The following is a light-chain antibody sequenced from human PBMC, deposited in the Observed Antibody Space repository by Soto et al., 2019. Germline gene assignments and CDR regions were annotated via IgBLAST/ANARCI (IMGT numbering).Light chain of an antibody. CDR2: GAS. V-gene: IGKV3-20*01. Sequence: EIVLTQSPGSLSLSLGERATLSCRASQSVDSAFFAWYQQKPGQPPRLLMYGASRRATGIPDRFSGSGSGTDFTLTISRLEPENFAVYYCQQYASSLTFGQGTKVEI. CDR1: QSVDSAF. J-gene: IGKJ1*01. CDR3: QQYASSLT.